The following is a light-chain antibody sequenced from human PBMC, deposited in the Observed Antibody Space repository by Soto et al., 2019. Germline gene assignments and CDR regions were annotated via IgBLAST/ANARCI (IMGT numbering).Light chain of an antibody. CDR3: HQYNNWPLYT. CDR2: DAS. CDR1: QSVGGN. V-gene: IGKV3-15*01. Sequence: EIVMTQSPATLSVSPGERATLSCRASQSVGGNLAWYQQRPGRAPRLLIYDASTRPTDIPARFSGSGSGTEFTLTISSLQSEDFALYYCHQYNNWPLYTFGQGNKLEIK. J-gene: IGKJ2*01.